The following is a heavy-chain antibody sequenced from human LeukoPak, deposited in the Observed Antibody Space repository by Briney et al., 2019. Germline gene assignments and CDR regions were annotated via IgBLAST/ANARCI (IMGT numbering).Heavy chain of an antibody. CDR2: IKEDGSEK. CDR1: GFTFSRHW. Sequence: PGGSLRLSCAASGFTFSRHWMSWVRQAPGKGLEWVANIKEDGSEKDYVDSVKGRFTISRDNAKNSLYLQVNSLRAEDTAVYYCTRHSRVEQQLIDYWGQGTLVTVSS. J-gene: IGHJ4*02. D-gene: IGHD6-13*01. V-gene: IGHV3-7*03. CDR3: TRHSRVEQQLIDY.